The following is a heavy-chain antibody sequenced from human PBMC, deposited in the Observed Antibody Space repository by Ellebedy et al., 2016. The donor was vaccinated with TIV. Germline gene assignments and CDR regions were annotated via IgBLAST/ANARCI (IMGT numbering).Heavy chain of an antibody. Sequence: SETLSLTCTVSGGSITSSSFYWSWIRQPPGKGLEWIGHIYSSGSTTYNPSLKSRVAISIDTSKNQFSLRLSSVTAADTAVYYCARSQGSFYDSLFDYWGQGTLVTVSS. V-gene: IGHV4-61*01. CDR3: ARSQGSFYDSLFDY. J-gene: IGHJ4*02. CDR2: IYSSGST. D-gene: IGHD2/OR15-2a*01. CDR1: GGSITSSSFY.